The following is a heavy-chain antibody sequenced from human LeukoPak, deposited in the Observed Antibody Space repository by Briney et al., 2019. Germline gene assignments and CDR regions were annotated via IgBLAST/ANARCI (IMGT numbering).Heavy chain of an antibody. J-gene: IGHJ3*02. D-gene: IGHD3-9*01. CDR2: ISAYNGNT. V-gene: IGHV1-18*01. Sequence: EASVKVSCKASGYTFTSYGISWVRQAPGQGLEWMGWISAYNGNTNYAQKLQGRVTMTTDTSTSTAYMELRSLRSDDTAVYYCARDRYFDWLGGAFDIWGQGTMVTVSS. CDR3: ARDRYFDWLGGAFDI. CDR1: GYTFTSYG.